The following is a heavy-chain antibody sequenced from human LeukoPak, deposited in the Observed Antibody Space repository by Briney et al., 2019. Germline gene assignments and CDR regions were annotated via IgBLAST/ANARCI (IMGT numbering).Heavy chain of an antibody. J-gene: IGHJ3*02. CDR2: IISSSGTI. D-gene: IGHD1-26*01. CDR3: ARGGNYYNEAFDI. V-gene: IGHV3-48*01. Sequence: GGSLRLSCAASGFTFSSYSMNWVRQAPGKGLEWVSYIISSSGTIYYADSVKGRFTISRDNAKNSLYLQMNSLRAEDTAVYYCARGGNYYNEAFDIWGQGTMVTVSS. CDR1: GFTFSSYS.